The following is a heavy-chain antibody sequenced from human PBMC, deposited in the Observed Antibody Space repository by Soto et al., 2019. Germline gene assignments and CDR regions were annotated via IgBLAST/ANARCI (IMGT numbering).Heavy chain of an antibody. J-gene: IGHJ6*03. D-gene: IGHD3-3*02. CDR2: ISSSSSYI. CDR1: GFTFSSYS. Sequence: EVQLVESGGGLVKPGGSLRLSCAASGFTFSSYSMNWVRQAPGKGLEWVSSISSSSSYIYYADSVKGRFTISRDNAKNSLYLQMNSLRAEDTAVYYCARGLALLADYYMDVWGKGTTVTVSS. V-gene: IGHV3-21*01. CDR3: ARGLALLADYYMDV.